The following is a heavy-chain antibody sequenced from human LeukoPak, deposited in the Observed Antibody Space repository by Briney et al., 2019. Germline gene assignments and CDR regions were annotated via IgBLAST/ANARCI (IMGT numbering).Heavy chain of an antibody. Sequence: GGSLRLSCAASGFTFSSYAMSWVRQAPGKGLEWVSGISGSGDSTHYADSVKGRFTISRDNSKSTLYLQMNSLRAGDTAVYYCAREDYGDLASFQYWGQGTLVTVSS. CDR2: ISGSGDST. V-gene: IGHV3-23*01. J-gene: IGHJ1*01. CDR1: GFTFSSYA. D-gene: IGHD4-17*01. CDR3: AREDYGDLASFQY.